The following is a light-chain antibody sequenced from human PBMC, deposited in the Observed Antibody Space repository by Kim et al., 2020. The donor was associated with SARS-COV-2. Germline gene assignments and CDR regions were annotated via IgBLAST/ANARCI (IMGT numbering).Light chain of an antibody. CDR3: QQYSTYPYT. Sequence: SATVGDRLPIPLRARQGISNGLAWYQQKPGNAPKSLIYAASSLQSGVPSRFSGSGSGTDFTLTISSLQPEDFATYYCQQYSTYPYTFGQGTKLEI. V-gene: IGKV1D-16*02. CDR2: AAS. CDR1: QGISNG. J-gene: IGKJ2*01.